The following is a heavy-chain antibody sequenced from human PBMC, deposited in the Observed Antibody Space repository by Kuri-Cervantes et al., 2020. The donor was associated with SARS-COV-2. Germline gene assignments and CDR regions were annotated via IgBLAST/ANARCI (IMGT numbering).Heavy chain of an antibody. Sequence: SETLSLTCAVYGGSFSGYYWSWIRQPPGKGLEWIGEINHSGSTNYNPSLKSRVTISVDTSKNQFSLKLSSVTAADTAVYYCARAYSSSGRHYYGMDVWGQGTMVTVSS. CDR1: GGSFSGYY. V-gene: IGHV4-34*01. D-gene: IGHD6-13*01. CDR2: INHSGST. CDR3: ARAYSSSGRHYYGMDV. J-gene: IGHJ6*02.